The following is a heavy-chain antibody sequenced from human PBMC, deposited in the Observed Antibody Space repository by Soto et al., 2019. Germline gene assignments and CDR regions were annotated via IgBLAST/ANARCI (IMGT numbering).Heavy chain of an antibody. CDR3: ASNLFRRYYFDY. Sequence: QVQLVESGGGVVQPGRSLRLSCAASGFTFSSYAMHWVRQAPGKGLEWVAVISYDGSNKYYADSVKGRFTISRDNSKNTLYLQMNSLRAEDTAVYYCASNLFRRYYFDYWGQGTLVTVSS. J-gene: IGHJ4*02. CDR2: ISYDGSNK. CDR1: GFTFSSYA. V-gene: IGHV3-30-3*01. D-gene: IGHD1-1*01.